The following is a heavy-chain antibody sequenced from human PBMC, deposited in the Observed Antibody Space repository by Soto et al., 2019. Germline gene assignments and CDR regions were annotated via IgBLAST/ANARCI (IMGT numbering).Heavy chain of an antibody. D-gene: IGHD2-15*01. J-gene: IGHJ6*02. V-gene: IGHV3-15*07. CDR3: TTGSVEGV. Sequence: VQLVESGGGLVKPGGSLRLSCAASDFSISNAWMNWVRQAPGKGLEWVGRVKRKIDGETTDYAAPVKGRFTISRDDSNNRLYLQMNSLKADDTAVYYCTTGSVEGVWGQGTTVTVSS. CDR1: DFSISNAW. CDR2: VKRKIDGETT.